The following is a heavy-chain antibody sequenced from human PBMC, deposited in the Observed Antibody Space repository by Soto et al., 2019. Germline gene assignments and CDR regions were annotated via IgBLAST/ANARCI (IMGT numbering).Heavy chain of an antibody. D-gene: IGHD2-2*01. V-gene: IGHV1-18*01. CDR2: ISAYNGNT. J-gene: IGHJ4*02. CDR3: ATRAQCSSTSCYLPDY. CDR1: GYTFTSYG. Sequence: ASVKVSCKASGYTFTSYGISWVRQAPGQGLEWMGWISAYNGNTNYAQKIQGRVTMNTDTSTSTAYMELRSLRSDDTAVYYCATRAQCSSTSCYLPDYWGQGTLVTVSS.